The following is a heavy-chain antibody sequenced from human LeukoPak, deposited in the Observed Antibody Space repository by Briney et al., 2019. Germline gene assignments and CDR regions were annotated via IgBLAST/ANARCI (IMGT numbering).Heavy chain of an antibody. CDR3: ASHSGNYPRGYFDY. D-gene: IGHD1-26*01. V-gene: IGHV3-23*01. CDR1: GFTFSKYA. J-gene: IGHJ4*02. CDR2: ISVSGGST. Sequence: PGGSLRLSCAASGFTFSKYAMTWVRQAPGKGLEWVSGISVSGGSTNYADSVKGRFTISRDNSKNTLYLQMNSLRAEDTAVYYCASHSGNYPRGYFDYWGQGTLVIVSS.